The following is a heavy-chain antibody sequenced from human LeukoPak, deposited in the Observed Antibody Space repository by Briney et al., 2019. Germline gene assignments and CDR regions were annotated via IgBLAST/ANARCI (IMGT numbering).Heavy chain of an antibody. J-gene: IGHJ4*02. CDR2: IYTSGST. CDR1: GGSISSYY. CDR3: ARHLKGSSCYDC. V-gene: IGHV4-4*09. Sequence: SETLSLTCTVSGGSISSYYWSWIRQPPGKGLEWIGYIYTSGSTNYNPSLKSRVTISVDTSKNQFSLNLTSVTAADTAVYYCARHLKGSSCYDCRGQGTLVTVSS. D-gene: IGHD2-15*01.